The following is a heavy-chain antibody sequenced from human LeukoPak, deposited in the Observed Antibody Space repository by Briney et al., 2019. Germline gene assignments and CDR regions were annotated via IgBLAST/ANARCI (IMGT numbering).Heavy chain of an antibody. D-gene: IGHD3-22*01. J-gene: IGHJ3*02. V-gene: IGHV4-34*01. CDR3: ASTSSGSPYAFDI. Sequence: SETLSLTCAVYGGSFSGYYWSWIRQPPGKGLEWIGEINHSGSTNYNPSLKSRVTISVDRSKNQFSLKLSSVTAADTAVYYCASTSSGSPYAFDIWGQGTMVTVSS. CDR2: INHSGST. CDR1: GGSFSGYY.